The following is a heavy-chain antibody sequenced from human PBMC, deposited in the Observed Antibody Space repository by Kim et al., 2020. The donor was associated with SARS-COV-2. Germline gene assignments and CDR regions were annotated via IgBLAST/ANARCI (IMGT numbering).Heavy chain of an antibody. V-gene: IGHV3-7*03. CDR3: ARLYDDFWSGYSDY. Sequence: VDSVKGRFTISRDNAKNSLYLQMNSLRAEDTAVYYCARLYDDFWSGYSDYWGQGTLVTVSS. D-gene: IGHD3-3*01. J-gene: IGHJ4*02.